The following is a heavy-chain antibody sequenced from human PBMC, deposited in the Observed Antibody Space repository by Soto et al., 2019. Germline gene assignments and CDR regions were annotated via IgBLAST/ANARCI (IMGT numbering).Heavy chain of an antibody. CDR1: GGSFSGYY. J-gene: IGHJ5*02. CDR3: ARGPWYYDFWSGYYRWFDP. V-gene: IGHV4-34*01. CDR2: INHSGST. Sequence: SETLSLTCAVYGGSFSGYYWSWIRQPPGKGLEWIGEINHSGSTNYNPSLKSRVTISVDRSKNQFSLKLSSVTAADTAVYYCARGPWYYDFWSGYYRWFDPWGQGTLVTVSS. D-gene: IGHD3-3*01.